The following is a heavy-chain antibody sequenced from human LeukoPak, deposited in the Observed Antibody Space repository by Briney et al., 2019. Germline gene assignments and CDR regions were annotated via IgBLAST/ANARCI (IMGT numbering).Heavy chain of an antibody. J-gene: IGHJ3*02. Sequence: ASVKVSCKASGYTFTSYCISWVRQAPGQGLEWMGWISAYNGNTNYAQKLQGRVTMTTDTSTSTAYMELRSLRSDDTAVYYCARDVDSSGYYYGGIDDAFDIWGQGTMVTVSS. CDR3: ARDVDSSGYYYGGIDDAFDI. V-gene: IGHV1-18*01. CDR2: ISAYNGNT. CDR1: GYTFTSYC. D-gene: IGHD3-22*01.